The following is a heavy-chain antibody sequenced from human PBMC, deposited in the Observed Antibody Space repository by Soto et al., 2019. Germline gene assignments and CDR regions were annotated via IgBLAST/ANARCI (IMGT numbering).Heavy chain of an antibody. CDR1: GASISSYY. J-gene: IGHJ4*02. Sequence: SETLSLICTVSGASISSYYWSWIRQPPGKGLEWIGYVYYRGITNYNPSLKSRVTISVAASKKQFSMRLNSVTAADTAIYYCARHRDTSCSSVDIWGQGTLVTVSS. D-gene: IGHD2-2*01. CDR3: ARHRDTSCSSVDI. CDR2: VYYRGIT. V-gene: IGHV4-59*01.